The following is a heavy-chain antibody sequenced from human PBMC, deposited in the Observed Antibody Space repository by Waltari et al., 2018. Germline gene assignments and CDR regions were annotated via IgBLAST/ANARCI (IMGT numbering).Heavy chain of an antibody. V-gene: IGHV4-38-2*02. CDR3: AKKVVARDPFDC. CDR2: IYHTGTT. J-gene: IGHJ4*02. CDR1: GYSICSGYY. Sequence: QVQLQESGPGLMKPSETLSLTCTVSGYSICSGYYWGGIRPPPGKGLEWIASIYHTGTTYYNPSLKSRVTISIDTSKNQFSLKLNSVTAADTAIYYCAKKVVARDPFDCWGQGTLVTVSS. D-gene: IGHD2-21*02.